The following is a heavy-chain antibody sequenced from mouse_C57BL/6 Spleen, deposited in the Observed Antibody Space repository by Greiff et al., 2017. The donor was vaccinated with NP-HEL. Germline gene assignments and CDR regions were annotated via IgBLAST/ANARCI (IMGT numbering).Heavy chain of an antibody. CDR3: ARGNNWADY. J-gene: IGHJ2*01. CDR1: GYSFTGYY. CDR2: INPSTGGT. Sequence: VQLQQSGPELVKPGASVKISCKASGYSFTGYYMNWVKQSPEKSLEWIGEINPSTGGTTYNQKFKAKATLTVDKSSSTAYMQLKSLTSEDSAVYYCARGNNWADYWGQGTTLTVSS. D-gene: IGHD4-1*01. V-gene: IGHV1-42*01.